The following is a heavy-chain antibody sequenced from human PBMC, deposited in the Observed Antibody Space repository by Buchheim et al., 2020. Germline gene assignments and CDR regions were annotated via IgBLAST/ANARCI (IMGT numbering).Heavy chain of an antibody. CDR2: IWYDGRNN. CDR1: GFTFSSYG. V-gene: IGHV3-33*01. D-gene: IGHD6-19*01. J-gene: IGHJ4*02. Sequence: QVQLVESGGGVVQPGRSLRLSCAASGFTFSSYGMHWVRQAPGKGLEGVVAIWYDGRNNYYAESVKGRFTISRENSKNTLYLQMNSLRAEDTAVYYCARDGAVADYYFDYWGQGTL. CDR3: ARDGAVADYYFDY.